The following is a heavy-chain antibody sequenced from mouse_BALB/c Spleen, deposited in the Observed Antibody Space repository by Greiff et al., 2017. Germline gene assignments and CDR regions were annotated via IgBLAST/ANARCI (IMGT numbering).Heavy chain of an antibody. J-gene: IGHJ1*01. CDR3: ARDRSDYDYFDV. CDR2: IWAGGST. Sequence: VQRVESGPGLVAPSQSLSITCTVSGFSLTSYGVHWVRQPPGKGLEWLGVIWAGGSTNYNSALMSRLSISKDNSKSQVFLKMNSLQTDDTAMYYCARDRSDYDYFDVWGAGTTVTVSS. D-gene: IGHD2-4*01. CDR1: GFSLTSYG. V-gene: IGHV2-9*02.